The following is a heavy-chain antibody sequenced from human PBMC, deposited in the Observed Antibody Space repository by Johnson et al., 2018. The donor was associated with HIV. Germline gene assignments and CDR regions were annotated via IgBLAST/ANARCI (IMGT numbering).Heavy chain of an antibody. D-gene: IGHD2-8*02. J-gene: IGHJ3*01. Sequence: VQLVESGGGLVKPGGSLRLSCRTSGFTFNNAWMNWVRQAPGKGLAWVGRISSKTDGGTADYVAPVKGRFTVSSDDSNNPLYLQMNSLNSEDTAVYYCATVRNWCLGAFGVWGQGTMVTVSS. V-gene: IGHV3-15*05. CDR1: GFTFNNAW. CDR3: ATVRNWCLGAFGV. CDR2: ISSKTDGGTA.